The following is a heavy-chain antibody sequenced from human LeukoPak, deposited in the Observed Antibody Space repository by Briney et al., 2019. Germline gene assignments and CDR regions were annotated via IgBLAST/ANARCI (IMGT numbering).Heavy chain of an antibody. CDR1: GFTFSSYA. Sequence: PGRSQRLSCAASGFTFSSYAMHWVRQAPGKGLEWVAVISYDGTNEYHADSVKGRFTISRDNSKNTLYLQMSSLRAEDTAVYYCARDHSLDYGNWFDPWGQGTLVTVSS. J-gene: IGHJ5*02. D-gene: IGHD3/OR15-3a*01. CDR3: ARDHSLDYGNWFDP. CDR2: ISYDGTNE. V-gene: IGHV3-30-3*01.